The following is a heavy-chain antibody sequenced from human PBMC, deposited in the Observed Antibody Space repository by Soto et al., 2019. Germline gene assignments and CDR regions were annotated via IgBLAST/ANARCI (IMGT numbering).Heavy chain of an antibody. V-gene: IGHV3-30-3*01. J-gene: IGHJ4*01. D-gene: IGHD3-10*01. CDR2: ISYDVSNT. Sequence: GVSLRRSWSASGCSYSSYAMHWVRQAPGKGLEWVAVISYDVSNTYYADWLKGRFTFSRDNSRDTLYLQMNSLRAEDTALYYCARVPWLEFGGRFDHWEHVAVVTVSS. CDR1: GCSYSSYA. CDR3: ARVPWLEFGGRFDH.